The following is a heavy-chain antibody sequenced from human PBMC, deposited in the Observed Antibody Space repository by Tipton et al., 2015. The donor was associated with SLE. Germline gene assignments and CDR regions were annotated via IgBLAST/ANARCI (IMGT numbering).Heavy chain of an antibody. V-gene: IGHV4-61*09. CDR3: VRDQDMTTGENMFDP. Sequence: TLSLTCTVSGGSISSGSYYWSWIRQPAGKGLEWIGHIYTSGSTNYNPALKSRVTMSADTSKQQLSLKVESVTAADTAIYYCVRDQDMTTGENMFDPWGQGILVTVSS. D-gene: IGHD4-17*01. J-gene: IGHJ5*02. CDR1: GGSISSGSYY. CDR2: IYTSGST.